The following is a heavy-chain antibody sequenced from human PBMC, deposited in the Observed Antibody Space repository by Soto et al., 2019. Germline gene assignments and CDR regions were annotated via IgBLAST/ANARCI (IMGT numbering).Heavy chain of an antibody. D-gene: IGHD2-2*01. J-gene: IGHJ6*02. CDR2: IVVGSGNT. V-gene: IGHV1-58*01. CDR3: AADRHCSSTSCYVYGMDV. Sequence: GASVKVSCKASGFTFTSSAVQWVRQARGQRLEWIGWIVVGSGNTNYAQKFQERVTITRDMSTSTAYMELSSLRSEDTAVYYCAADRHCSSTSCYVYGMDVWGQGATVTVS. CDR1: GFTFTSSA.